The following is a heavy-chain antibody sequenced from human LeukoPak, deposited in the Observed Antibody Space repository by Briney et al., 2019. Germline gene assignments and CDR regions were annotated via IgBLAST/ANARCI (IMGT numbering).Heavy chain of an antibody. CDR2: IYYSGST. CDR3: ARLGTMVRGVIPAPGLDP. CDR1: GGSISSSSYY. J-gene: IGHJ5*02. V-gene: IGHV4-39*07. D-gene: IGHD3-10*01. Sequence: PSETLSLTCTVSGGSISSSSYYWGWIRQPPGKGLEWIGSIYYSGSTYYNPSLKSRVTISVDTSKNQFSLKLSSVTAADTAVYYCARLGTMVRGVIPAPGLDPWGQGTLVTVSS.